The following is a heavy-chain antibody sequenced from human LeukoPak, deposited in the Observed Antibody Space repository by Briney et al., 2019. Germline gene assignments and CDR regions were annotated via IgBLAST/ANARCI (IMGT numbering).Heavy chain of an antibody. Sequence: GRSLRLSCAASGFTFSSYGMHWVRQAPGKGLEWVAVISYDGSNKYYADSVKGRFTISRGNSKNTLYLQMNSLRAEDTAVYYCAKEMATKMAFDIWGQGTMVTVSS. D-gene: IGHD5-24*01. CDR1: GFTFSSYG. J-gene: IGHJ3*02. CDR2: ISYDGSNK. CDR3: AKEMATKMAFDI. V-gene: IGHV3-30*18.